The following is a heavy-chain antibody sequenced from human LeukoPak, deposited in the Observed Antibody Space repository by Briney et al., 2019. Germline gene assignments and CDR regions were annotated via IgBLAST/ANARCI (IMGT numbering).Heavy chain of an antibody. CDR2: ISGSGGST. CDR3: ARDQPDEWKQWLVSYAFDI. D-gene: IGHD6-19*01. Sequence: GGSLRLSCAASGFTFSSYGMSWVRQAPGKGLEWVSAISGSGGSTYYADSVKGRFTISRDNSKNTLYLQMNSLRAEDTAVYYCARDQPDEWKQWLVSYAFDIWGQGTMVTVSS. V-gene: IGHV3-23*01. CDR1: GFTFSSYG. J-gene: IGHJ3*02.